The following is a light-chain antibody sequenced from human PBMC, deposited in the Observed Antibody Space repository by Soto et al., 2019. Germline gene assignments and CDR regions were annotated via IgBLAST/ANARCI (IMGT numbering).Light chain of an antibody. J-gene: IGLJ1*01. V-gene: IGLV2-14*03. CDR2: DII. CDR3: VSFTTSRSYV. Sequence: QSVLTQPASVSGSPGQSITISCTGTSSDVGAYIFVSWYQQHPGKAPKLMIYDIINRPSGVSTRFSGSKSGNTASLTISGLQAEDEADYYCVSFTTSRSYVFGTGTKVTLL. CDR1: SSDVGAYIF.